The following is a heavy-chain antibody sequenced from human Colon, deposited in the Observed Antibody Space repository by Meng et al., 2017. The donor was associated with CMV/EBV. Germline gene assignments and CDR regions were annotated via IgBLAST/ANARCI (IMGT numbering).Heavy chain of an antibody. Sequence: SETLSLTCAVSGGYLSGYYWSWIRQPPGKGLEWIGEINQSGSTNYNPSLKSRVAISLGTSGNQFSLKVNSVTAADTAVYYCARGRSIVGATYIDYWGQGTLVTVSS. V-gene: IGHV4-34*01. CDR3: ARGRSIVGATYIDY. J-gene: IGHJ4*02. D-gene: IGHD1-26*01. CDR1: GGYLSGYY. CDR2: INQSGST.